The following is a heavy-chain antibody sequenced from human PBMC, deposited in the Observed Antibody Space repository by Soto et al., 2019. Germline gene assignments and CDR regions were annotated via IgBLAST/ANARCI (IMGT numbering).Heavy chain of an antibody. CDR3: ARSVAVPGAHIDY. CDR1: GGSISGSY. D-gene: IGHD6-19*01. V-gene: IGHV4-59*01. J-gene: IGHJ4*02. CDR2: VYYTGST. Sequence: SETLSLTCSVSGGSISGSYWSWIRQSPGKGLEWLGYVYYTGSTSYSPSLRSRVSISVDTSKNEFSLRLSSVTAADTAVYFCARSVAVPGAHIDYWGQGTQVTVSS.